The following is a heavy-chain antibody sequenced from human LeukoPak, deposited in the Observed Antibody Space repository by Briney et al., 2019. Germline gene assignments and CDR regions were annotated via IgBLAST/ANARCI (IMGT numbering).Heavy chain of an antibody. CDR2: IIPILGIA. CDR1: GGTFSSYA. Sequence: SVKVSCEASGGTFSSYAISWVRQAPGQGLEWMGRIIPILGIANYAQKFQGRVTITADKSTSTAYMELSSLRSEDTAVYYCAGGYCSGGSCYRSDYWGQGTLVTVSS. J-gene: IGHJ4*02. D-gene: IGHD2-15*01. CDR3: AGGYCSGGSCYRSDY. V-gene: IGHV1-69*04.